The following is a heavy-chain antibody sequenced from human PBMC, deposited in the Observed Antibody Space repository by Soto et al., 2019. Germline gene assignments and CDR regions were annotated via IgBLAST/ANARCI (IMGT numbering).Heavy chain of an antibody. J-gene: IGHJ4*02. D-gene: IGHD3-22*01. CDR2: IYSGGST. CDR1: GFTVSSNY. V-gene: IGHV3-66*01. CDR3: ARDSGSSGYYYDY. Sequence: GGSLRLSCAASGFTVSSNYMSWVRQAPGKGLEWVSVIYSGGSTYYADSVKGRFTISRDNSKNTLYLQMNSLRAEDTAVYYCARDSGSSGYYYDYWGQGTLVTVSS.